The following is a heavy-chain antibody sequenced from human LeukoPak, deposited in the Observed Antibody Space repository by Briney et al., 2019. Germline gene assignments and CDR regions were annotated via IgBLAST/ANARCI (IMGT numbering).Heavy chain of an antibody. CDR1: GFTFSDYW. J-gene: IGHJ4*02. D-gene: IGHD5-12*01. CDR3: ASGYARSARHQSDF. V-gene: IGHV3-74*01. Sequence: PGGSLRLSCGVSGFTFSDYWMHWVRQAPGKGLVWVSPINSDGTNTNYAGSVKGRFTISRDNAKNTLYLQMNSLRVEDTAVYYCASGYARSARHQSDFWGQGTVVTVSS. CDR2: INSDGTNT.